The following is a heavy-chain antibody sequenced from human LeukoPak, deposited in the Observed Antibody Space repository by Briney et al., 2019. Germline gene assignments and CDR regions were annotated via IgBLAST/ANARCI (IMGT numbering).Heavy chain of an antibody. D-gene: IGHD6-13*01. CDR2: ISSSSSYI. CDR1: GFTFSSYS. Sequence: GGSLRLSCAASGFTFSSYSMNWVRQAPGKGLEWVSSISSSSSYIYYADSVKGRFTISRDNAKNSLYLQMNSLRAEDTAVYYCARDSRWYSYYYYGMDVWGQGTTVTVSS. J-gene: IGHJ6*02. V-gene: IGHV3-21*01. CDR3: ARDSRWYSYYYYGMDV.